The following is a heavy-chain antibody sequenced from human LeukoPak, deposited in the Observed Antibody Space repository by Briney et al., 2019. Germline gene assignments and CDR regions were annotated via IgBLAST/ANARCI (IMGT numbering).Heavy chain of an antibody. CDR2: INPNSGGT. CDR1: GYTFTGYY. J-gene: IGHJ3*02. CDR3: ARDQAVVTGNDAFDI. D-gene: IGHD4-23*01. Sequence: GAPVKVSCKASGYTFTGYYMHWVRQAPGQGLEWMGWINPNSGGTNYAQKFQGRVTMTRDTSISTAYMELSRLRSDDTAVYYCARDQAVVTGNDAFDIWGQGTMVTVSS. V-gene: IGHV1-2*02.